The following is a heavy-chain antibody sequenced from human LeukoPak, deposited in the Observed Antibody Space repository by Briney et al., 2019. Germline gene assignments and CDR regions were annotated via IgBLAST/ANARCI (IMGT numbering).Heavy chain of an antibody. CDR3: ARRIVATIKGRGYYFDY. V-gene: IGHV3-20*04. CDR1: GFTFDDCG. D-gene: IGHD5-12*01. J-gene: IGHJ4*02. CDR2: INWNGAST. Sequence: GGSLRLSCAASGFTFDDCGMSWVRHAPGKGLEWVSGINWNGASTGYADSVKGRFTISRTKAKNSLNLQMNSLRAEDTALYYCARRIVATIKGRGYYFDYWGQGTLVTVSS.